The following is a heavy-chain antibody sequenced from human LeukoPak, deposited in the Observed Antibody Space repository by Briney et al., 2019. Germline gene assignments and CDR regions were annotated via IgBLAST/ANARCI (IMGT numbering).Heavy chain of an antibody. CDR1: GDSSRSYY. Sequence: SETLSLTCNVSGDSSRSYYWSWIRQPPGKGLEWIGYIYYSGSTNYNPSLMSRVTILVDTSKNQFSLKLSSVTAADTAVYYCARDRRYSGISGAFDIWGQGTMVTVSS. J-gene: IGHJ3*02. CDR3: ARDRRYSGISGAFDI. V-gene: IGHV4-59*13. D-gene: IGHD1-26*01. CDR2: IYYSGST.